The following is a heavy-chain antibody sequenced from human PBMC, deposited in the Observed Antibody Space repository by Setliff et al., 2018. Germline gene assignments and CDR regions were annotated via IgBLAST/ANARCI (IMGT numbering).Heavy chain of an antibody. CDR3: AKFRQQLTWGYYYYGMDV. D-gene: IGHD6-13*01. J-gene: IGHJ6*02. Sequence: LRLSCAASGFTFSSYSMNWVRQAPGKGLEWVSSISSSSSYIYYADSVKGRFTISRDNSKNTLYLQMNSLRAEDTAVYYCAKFRQQLTWGYYYYGMDVWGQGTTVTVSS. V-gene: IGHV3-21*04. CDR1: GFTFSSYS. CDR2: ISSSSSYI.